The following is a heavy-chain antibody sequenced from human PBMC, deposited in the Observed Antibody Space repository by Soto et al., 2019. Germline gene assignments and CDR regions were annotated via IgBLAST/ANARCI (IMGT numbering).Heavy chain of an antibody. CDR1: GFTFSSYA. J-gene: IGHJ6*02. V-gene: IGHV3-30-3*01. CDR2: ISYDGSNK. Sequence: QVQLVESGGGVVQPGRSLRLSCAASGFTFSSYAMHWVRQAPGKGLEWVAVISYDGSNKYYADSVKGRFTISRDNSKNTLYLQMNSLRAEDTAVYYCARVATDCISTSCYEDLNYYYYGMDVWGQGTTVTVSS. CDR3: ARVATDCISTSCYEDLNYYYYGMDV. D-gene: IGHD2-2*01.